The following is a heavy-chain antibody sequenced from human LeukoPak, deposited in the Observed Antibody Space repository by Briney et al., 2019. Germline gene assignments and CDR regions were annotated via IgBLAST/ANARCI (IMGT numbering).Heavy chain of an antibody. CDR2: IRYDGFNK. Sequence: GGSLRLSCAASGFTFSNYGMHWVRQAPGKGMKWVASIRYDGFNKYYADSLKGRFTISRDNSKNTLYLQMNSLRAEDTAVYYCAKKTIVGATVDAFDIWGQGTMVIVSS. CDR3: AKKTIVGATVDAFDI. V-gene: IGHV3-30*02. J-gene: IGHJ3*02. D-gene: IGHD1-26*01. CDR1: GFTFSNYG.